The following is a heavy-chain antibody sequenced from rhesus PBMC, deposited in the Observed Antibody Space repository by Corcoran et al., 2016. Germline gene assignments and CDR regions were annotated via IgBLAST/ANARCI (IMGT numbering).Heavy chain of an antibody. D-gene: IGHD4-29*01. V-gene: IGHV3-184*01. CDR2: IRSKAYGGTA. J-gene: IGHJ6*01. Sequence: EVQLVESGGGLVQPGGSLRLSCAASGFTFSDYYMYWVRQAPGKGLEWVGFIRSKAYGGTAEYAATVKGRFTSSKDDSKSIAYLQMSSLKTDDTAVYYCAITVAEPYYYGLDSWGQGVVVTVSS. CDR1: GFTFSDYY. CDR3: AITVAEPYYYGLDS.